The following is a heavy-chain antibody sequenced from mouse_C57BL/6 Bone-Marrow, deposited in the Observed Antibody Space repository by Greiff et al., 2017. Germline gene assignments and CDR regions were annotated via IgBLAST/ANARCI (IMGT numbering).Heavy chain of an antibody. D-gene: IGHD3-2*02. V-gene: IGHV1-76*01. CDR1: GYTFTDYY. Sequence: QVQLQQSGAELVRPGASVKLSCKASGYTFTDYYINWVKQRPGQGLEWIARIYPGSGNTYYNEKFKGKATLTAEKSSSTAYMQLSSLTSEDSAVYFVARRGSSGTCDYGGQGTTLTVSS. J-gene: IGHJ2*01. CDR2: IYPGSGNT. CDR3: ARRGSSGTCDY.